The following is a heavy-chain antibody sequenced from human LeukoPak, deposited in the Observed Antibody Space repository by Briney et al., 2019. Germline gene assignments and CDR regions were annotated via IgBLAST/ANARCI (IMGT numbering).Heavy chain of an antibody. CDR1: GGSISSSSYS. CDR3: STTIRGWYGVGDY. CDR2: SSYTGST. Sequence: PSETLSLTCTVSGGSISSSSYSWGWIRQPPGKGLEYIGSSSYTGSTYYNPSLKSRVTISVDTSKNQFSLNLNSVTAADTAVYYCSTTIRGWYGVGDYWGQGVLVTVS. D-gene: IGHD6-19*01. V-gene: IGHV4-39*01. J-gene: IGHJ4*02.